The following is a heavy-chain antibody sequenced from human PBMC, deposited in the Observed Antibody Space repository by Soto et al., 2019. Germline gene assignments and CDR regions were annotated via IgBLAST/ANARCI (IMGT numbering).Heavy chain of an antibody. D-gene: IGHD2-15*01. CDR1: GYTFTSYD. Sequence: ASVKVSCKASGYTFTSYDINWVRQATGQGLEWMGWMNPNSGNTGYAQKFQGRVTMTRNTSISTAYMELSSLRSEDTAVYYCARGIDCSGCSCLRLLRYYYTDVRGKGTTVTVSS. CDR2: MNPNSGNT. J-gene: IGHJ6*03. CDR3: ARGIDCSGCSCLRLLRYYYTDV. V-gene: IGHV1-8*01.